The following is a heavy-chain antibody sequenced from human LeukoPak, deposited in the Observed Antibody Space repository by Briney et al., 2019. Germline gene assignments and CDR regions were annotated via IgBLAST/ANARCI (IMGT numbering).Heavy chain of an antibody. D-gene: IGHD3-10*01. J-gene: IGHJ4*02. CDR2: IYYSGST. Sequence: PSETLSLTCTVSGGSISRGGYSWSWIRQHPGKGLEWIGYIYYSGSTYYNPSLKSRVTISVDTSKNQFSLKLSSVTAADTAVYYCARMEFGELYPIDYWGQGTLVTVSS. V-gene: IGHV4-31*03. CDR3: ARMEFGELYPIDY. CDR1: GGSISRGGYS.